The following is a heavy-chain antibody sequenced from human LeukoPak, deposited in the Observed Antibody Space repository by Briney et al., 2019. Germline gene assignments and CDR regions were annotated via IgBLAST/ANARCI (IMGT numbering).Heavy chain of an antibody. CDR2: ISFDGSRK. J-gene: IGHJ4*02. CDR3: AKEGTDYGDYPYFFDY. Sequence: GGSLRLSCAASGFTFSDSGMHWVRQAPGKGLEWVAIISFDGSRKFYADSVRGRFTVSRDNSKNTLFLQMDSLSADDTGVYYCAKEGTDYGDYPYFFDYWGQGTLVTVSS. CDR1: GFTFSDSG. D-gene: IGHD4-17*01. V-gene: IGHV3-30*18.